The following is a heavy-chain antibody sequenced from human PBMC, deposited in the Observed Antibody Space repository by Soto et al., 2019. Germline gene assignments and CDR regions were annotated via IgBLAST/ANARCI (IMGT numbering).Heavy chain of an antibody. Sequence: QVHLVESGGGVVQPGRSLRLSCAASGLTFSNYAMHWVRQAPVKGLEWVAFISYDGTNRCYPDSVKGRFTISRDNSKNTVYLQMNSLKTEDTAVYYCARESSSTVTTGGGGSAKDYWGQGTLVTVSS. CDR1: GLTFSNYA. V-gene: IGHV3-30-3*01. CDR3: ARESSSTVTTGGGGSAKDY. CDR2: ISYDGTNR. D-gene: IGHD4-17*01. J-gene: IGHJ4*02.